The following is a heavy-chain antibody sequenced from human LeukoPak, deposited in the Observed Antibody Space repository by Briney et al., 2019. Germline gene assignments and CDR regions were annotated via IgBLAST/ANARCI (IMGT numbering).Heavy chain of an antibody. CDR2: ISTYNGNT. Sequence: GSSLKVSCKASGYTFTSYGISWVRQAPGQGLEWMGWISTYNGNTNYAQKLQGRVTMTTDTSTSTAYMELRSLRSDDTAVYYCARLGYYDSSGYGASGYFDYWGQRTLVTVSS. CDR3: ARLGYYDSSGYGASGYFDY. D-gene: IGHD3-22*01. CDR1: GYTFTSYG. V-gene: IGHV1-18*01. J-gene: IGHJ4*02.